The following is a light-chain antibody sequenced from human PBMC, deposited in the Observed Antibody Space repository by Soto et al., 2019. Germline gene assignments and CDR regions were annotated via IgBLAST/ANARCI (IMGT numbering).Light chain of an antibody. Sequence: XILLTQSPSTLSVSPGERSALSCRSSQSVSNNLAWYQQKPGQPPRLLIFGESTRATGIPARLSGIGSEAEFALTISTLQSEDFAVYYCQQYSVWPLTFGGGTKVDI. CDR1: QSVSNN. CDR3: QQYSVWPLT. J-gene: IGKJ4*01. CDR2: GES. V-gene: IGKV3D-15*01.